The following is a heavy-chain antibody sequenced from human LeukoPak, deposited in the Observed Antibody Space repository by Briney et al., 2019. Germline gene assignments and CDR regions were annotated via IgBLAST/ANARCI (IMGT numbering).Heavy chain of an antibody. CDR2: MNPNSGNT. CDR3: ARADRYSGYGYDY. D-gene: IGHD5-12*01. Sequence: APVKVSCKASGYTFTSYDINWVRQATGQGLEWMGWMNPNSGNTGYAQKFQGRVTMTRNTSISTAYMELSSLRSEDTAVYYCARADRYSGYGYDYWGQGTLVTVSS. CDR1: GYTFTSYD. V-gene: IGHV1-8*01. J-gene: IGHJ4*02.